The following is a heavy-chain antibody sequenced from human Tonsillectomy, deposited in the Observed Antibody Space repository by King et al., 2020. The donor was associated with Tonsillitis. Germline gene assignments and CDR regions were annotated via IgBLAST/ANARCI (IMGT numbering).Heavy chain of an antibody. CDR2: ISTYNGNT. V-gene: IGHV1-18*01. D-gene: IGHD3-16*01. CDR1: GYTFTSYG. Sequence: QLVQSGGEVKKPGASLKVSCKPSGYTFTSYGITWLRQAPGQGLEWMGGISTYNGNTQYAQKLQGRVTLTTDTSTRTAYRELTSLRSDDTAVYYCARGENYAVDYWGQGTLVTVSS. CDR3: ARGENYAVDY. J-gene: IGHJ4*02.